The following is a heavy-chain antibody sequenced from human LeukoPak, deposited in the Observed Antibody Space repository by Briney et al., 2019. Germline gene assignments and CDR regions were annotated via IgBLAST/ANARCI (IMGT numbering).Heavy chain of an antibody. CDR2: ISAYNGNT. V-gene: IGHV1-18*01. J-gene: IGHJ4*02. D-gene: IGHD3-10*01. Sequence: ASVKVSCKASGYTFTSYGISWVRQAPGQGLEWMGWISAYNGNTNYAQKLQGRVTMTRNTSISTAYMELSSLRSEDTAVYYCARGPPLNYGSGSYSNYWGQGTLVTVSS. CDR1: GYTFTSYG. CDR3: ARGPPLNYGSGSYSNY.